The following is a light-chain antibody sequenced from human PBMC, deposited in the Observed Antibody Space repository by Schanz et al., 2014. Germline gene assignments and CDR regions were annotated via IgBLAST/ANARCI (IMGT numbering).Light chain of an antibody. J-gene: IGKJ5*01. CDR3: QQYGTSPIT. Sequence: EIVMTQSPDTLSVSPGERVTLSCRASQSVSSNLAWYQQKPGQAPRLLIDGASTRATGIPDRFSGSGSGTDFTLTISRLEPDDFAVYYCQQYGTSPITFGQGTRLEI. CDR1: QSVSSN. CDR2: GAS. V-gene: IGKV3-20*01.